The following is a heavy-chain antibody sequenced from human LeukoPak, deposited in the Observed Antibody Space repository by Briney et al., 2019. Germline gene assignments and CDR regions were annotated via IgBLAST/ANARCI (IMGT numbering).Heavy chain of an antibody. Sequence: GASVKVSCKASGGTFSSYAISWVRQAPGQGLEWMGGIIPIFGTANYAQKFQGRVTTTADESTSTAYMELSSLRSEDTVVYYCARGSITMVRGVITPPDYWGQGTLVTVSS. V-gene: IGHV1-69*13. J-gene: IGHJ4*02. CDR2: IIPIFGTA. D-gene: IGHD3-10*01. CDR3: ARGSITMVRGVITPPDY. CDR1: GGTFSSYA.